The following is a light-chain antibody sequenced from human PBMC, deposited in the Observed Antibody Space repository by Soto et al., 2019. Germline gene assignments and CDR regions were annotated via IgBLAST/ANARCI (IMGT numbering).Light chain of an antibody. Sequence: QSVLTPPPPVSGAPGPRVTISCTGGSSKNGAGYDVHWYQQLPGTAPKLLIYGNSNRPSGVPDRFSGSKSGTSASLAITGLQAEDEADYYCQSYDSSLSGYVFGTGTKVTVL. J-gene: IGLJ1*01. V-gene: IGLV1-40*01. CDR2: GNS. CDR3: QSYDSSLSGYV. CDR1: SSKNGAGYD.